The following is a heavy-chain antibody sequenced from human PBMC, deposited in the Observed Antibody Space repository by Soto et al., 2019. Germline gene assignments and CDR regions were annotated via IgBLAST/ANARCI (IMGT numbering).Heavy chain of an antibody. V-gene: IGHV2-5*02. D-gene: IGHD3-10*01. J-gene: IGHJ4*02. CDR3: AHRTYFTSGRPFDY. CDR1: GFSLSTSGVG. CDR2: IYWDDKT. Sequence: QITLKESGPTLVKPTQTLTLTCTVSGFSLSTSGVGVDWIRQPPGKALEWLAVIYWDDKTHYSPSLSSRLTVTWATSRNQVVLTMTNMDPVDTATYYCAHRTYFTSGRPFDYWGQGTLVTVSS.